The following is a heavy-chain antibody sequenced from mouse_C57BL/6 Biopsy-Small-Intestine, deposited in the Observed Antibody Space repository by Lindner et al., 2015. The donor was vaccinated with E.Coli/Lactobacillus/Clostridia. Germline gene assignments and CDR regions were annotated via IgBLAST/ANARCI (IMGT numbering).Heavy chain of an antibody. CDR1: GFTFSSYG. CDR2: ISSGGSYT. J-gene: IGHJ2*01. CDR3: ARQDYYGSSYSYYFDY. Sequence: VQLQESGGDLVKPGGSLKLSCAASGFTFSSYGMSWVRQTPDKRLEWVATISSGGSYTYYSDSVKGRFTISRDNAKNTLYLQMSSLKSEDTAMYYCARQDYYGSSYSYYFDYWGQGTTLTVSS. D-gene: IGHD1-1*01. V-gene: IGHV5-6*01.